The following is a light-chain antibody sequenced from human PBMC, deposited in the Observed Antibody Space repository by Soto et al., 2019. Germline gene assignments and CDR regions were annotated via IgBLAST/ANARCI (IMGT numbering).Light chain of an antibody. CDR2: DVA. CDR1: SSDVGGSNF. Sequence: QSALTQPASVSDSPGQSITISCTGTSSDVGGSNFVSWYQQHPGKPPKLIIYDVANRPSGVSNRFSGSKSGSTASLIISRLQTEDEADYYCVSYTSSTTYVFVTGTKV. V-gene: IGLV2-14*03. J-gene: IGLJ1*01. CDR3: VSYTSSTTYV.